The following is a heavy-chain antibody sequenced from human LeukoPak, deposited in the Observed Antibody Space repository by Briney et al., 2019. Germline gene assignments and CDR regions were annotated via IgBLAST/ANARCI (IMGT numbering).Heavy chain of an antibody. D-gene: IGHD3-22*01. CDR1: GYTFTGYF. V-gene: IGHV1-2*06. CDR2: INPNSGGT. CDR3: AGGRYYYDRSGYYEDY. J-gene: IGHJ4*02. Sequence: ASVKVSCKASGYTFTGYFMHWVRQAPGQGLEWMGQINPNSGGTNYAQKFQDRVTMTRDTSISTAYMELSGLKSDDTAMYYCAGGRYYYDRSGYYEDYWGQGTLVTVSS.